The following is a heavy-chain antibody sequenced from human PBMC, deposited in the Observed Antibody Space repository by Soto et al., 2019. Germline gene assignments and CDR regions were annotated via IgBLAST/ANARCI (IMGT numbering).Heavy chain of an antibody. CDR3: GRVDWNAGAD. V-gene: IGHV3-74*01. Sequence: EVRLAESGGGLVQPGGSLRHSCVASGLSFSDYWIHWVRQAPGKGLIWVSGIRSGGDTDYADSVKGRFTISRDNAKNTVYLQMNNLRADDTAVYYCGRVDWNAGADWGQGTLVTVSS. CDR2: IRSGGDT. J-gene: IGHJ4*02. CDR1: GLSFSDYW. D-gene: IGHD1-1*01.